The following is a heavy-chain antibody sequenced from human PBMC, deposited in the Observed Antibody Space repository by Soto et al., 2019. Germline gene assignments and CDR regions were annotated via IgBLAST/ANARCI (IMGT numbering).Heavy chain of an antibody. D-gene: IGHD7-27*01. J-gene: IGHJ3*02. Sequence: ASVKVSCKASGYTFTGYYMHWVRQAPGQGLEWMGWINPNSGGTNYAQKFQGWVTMTRDTSISTAYMELSRLRSDDTAVYYCARERELGMGPDAFDIWGQGTMVTVSS. V-gene: IGHV1-2*04. CDR1: GYTFTGYY. CDR2: INPNSGGT. CDR3: ARERELGMGPDAFDI.